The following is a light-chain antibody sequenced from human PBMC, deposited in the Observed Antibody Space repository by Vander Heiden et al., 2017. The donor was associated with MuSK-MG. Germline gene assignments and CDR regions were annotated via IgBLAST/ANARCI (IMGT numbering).Light chain of an antibody. CDR3: QQYNSFLYT. CDR2: KAS. Sequence: DIHMTESPSTLSASVGDRVTITCRASQRISSWLAWYQQKPGKAPKLLIYKASSLETGVPSRFSGSGSGTEFTLTISSLQPDDFATYYCQQYNSFLYTFGQGTKLEIK. CDR1: QRISSW. J-gene: IGKJ2*01. V-gene: IGKV1-5*03.